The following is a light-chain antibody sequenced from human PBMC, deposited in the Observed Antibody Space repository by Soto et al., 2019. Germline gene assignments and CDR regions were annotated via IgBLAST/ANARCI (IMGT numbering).Light chain of an antibody. CDR1: SSDVGGYNY. CDR3: SSYAGSKVV. Sequence: QSALTQPPSASGSPGQSVTISCTGTSSDVGGYNYVSWYQQHPGKAPKLMIYEFSKRPSGVPDRFSGSKSGNTASLTVSGLQAEDEADYYCSSYAGSKVVFGGGTKLTVL. CDR2: EFS. J-gene: IGLJ2*01. V-gene: IGLV2-8*01.